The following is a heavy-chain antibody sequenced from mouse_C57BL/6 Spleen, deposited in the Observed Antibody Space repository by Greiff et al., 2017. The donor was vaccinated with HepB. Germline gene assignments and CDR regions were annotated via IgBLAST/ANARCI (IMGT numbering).Heavy chain of an antibody. V-gene: IGHV1-81*01. CDR2: IYPRSGNT. D-gene: IGHD1-2*01. J-gene: IGHJ3*01. Sequence: VMLVESGAELARPGASVKLSCKASGYTFTSYGISWVKQRTGQGLEWIGEIYPRSGNTYYNEKFKGKATLTADKSSSTAYMELRSLTSEDSAVYFCAREAGNGSWFAYWGQGTLVTVSA. CDR1: GYTFTSYG. CDR3: AREAGNGSWFAY.